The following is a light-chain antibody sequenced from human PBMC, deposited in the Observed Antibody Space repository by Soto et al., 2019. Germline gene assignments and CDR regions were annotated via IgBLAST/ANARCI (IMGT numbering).Light chain of an antibody. CDR3: SSYTGSSSAV. CDR1: SSDVGGYNY. J-gene: IGLJ1*01. V-gene: IGLV2-14*01. CDR2: EVS. Sequence: ALTQPASVSGSPGQSITISCTGTSSDVGGYNYVSWYQQHPGKAPKLMIYEVSNRPSGVSHRFSGSKSGNTASLTISGLQAEDEADYYCSSYTGSSSAVFGAGTKVTVL.